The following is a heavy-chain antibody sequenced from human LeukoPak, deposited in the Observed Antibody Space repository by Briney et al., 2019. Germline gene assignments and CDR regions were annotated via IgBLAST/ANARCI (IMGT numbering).Heavy chain of an antibody. CDR1: GGSISSSSYY. J-gene: IGHJ4*02. Sequence: PSETLSLTCTVSGGSISSSSYYWGWIRQPPGKGLEWIGSIYYSGSTYYNPSLKSRVTISVDTSKNQFSLKLSSVTAADTAVYYCARPSLLRYFALDYWGQGTLVTVSS. D-gene: IGHD3-9*01. CDR2: IYYSGST. V-gene: IGHV4-39*01. CDR3: ARPSLLRYFALDY.